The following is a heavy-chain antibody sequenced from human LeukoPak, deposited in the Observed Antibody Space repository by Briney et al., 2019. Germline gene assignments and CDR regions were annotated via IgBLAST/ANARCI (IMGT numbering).Heavy chain of an antibody. CDR3: ARDGVVVTGNFDY. J-gene: IGHJ4*02. CDR2: INPNSGGT. D-gene: IGHD2-15*01. CDR1: GYTFTGYY. V-gene: IGHV1-2*02. Sequence: ASVKVSCKASGYTFTGYYMHWVRQAPGQGLEWMGWINPNSGGTNYAQKFQGRVTMTRDTSFSTAYMELSRLRSEDTAVYYCARDGVVVTGNFDYWGQGTLVTVSS.